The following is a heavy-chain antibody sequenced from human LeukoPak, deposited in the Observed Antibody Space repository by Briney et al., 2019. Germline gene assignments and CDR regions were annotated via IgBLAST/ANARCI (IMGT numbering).Heavy chain of an antibody. J-gene: IGHJ3*02. D-gene: IGHD3-9*01. V-gene: IGHV3-7*01. CDR2: IKQDGSEK. CDR1: GFTFSSYE. Sequence: PGGSLRLSCAASGFTFSSYEMHWVRQAPGKGLEWVANIKQDGSEKYYVDSVKGRFTISRDNAKNSLYLQTNSLRAEDTAVYYCARHAGYDALDIWGQGTMVTVSS. CDR3: ARHAGYDALDI.